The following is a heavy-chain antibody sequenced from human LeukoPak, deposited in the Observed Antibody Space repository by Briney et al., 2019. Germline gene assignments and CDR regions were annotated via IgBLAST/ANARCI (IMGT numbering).Heavy chain of an antibody. D-gene: IGHD3-22*01. CDR3: ARESVVITTSDAFDI. CDR2: IYYSGST. Sequence: SETLSLTCTVSGGSISSSSYYWGWIRQPPGKGLEWIGSIYYSGSTYYNPSLKSRVTISADTSKNQFSLKLSSVTAADTAVYYCARESVVITTSDAFDIWGQGTMVTVSS. V-gene: IGHV4-39*07. CDR1: GGSISSSSYY. J-gene: IGHJ3*02.